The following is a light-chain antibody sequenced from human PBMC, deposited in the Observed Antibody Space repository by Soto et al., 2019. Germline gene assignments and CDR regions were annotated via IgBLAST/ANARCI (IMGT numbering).Light chain of an antibody. V-gene: IGKV3-15*01. CDR1: QSVSSN. CDR3: QQYDNWPIT. Sequence: ILMTQSPGTLSVSPGERATLSCRASQSVSSNLAWYQQKSGQAPRLFIYGASTRATAIPPRFSGSGSGTEFTLTISSLQSEDFAVYYCQQYDNWPITFGQGTRLEIK. CDR2: GAS. J-gene: IGKJ5*01.